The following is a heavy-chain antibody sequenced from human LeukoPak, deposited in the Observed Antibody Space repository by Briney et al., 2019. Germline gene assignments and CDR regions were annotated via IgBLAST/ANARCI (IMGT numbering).Heavy chain of an antibody. CDR1: GHTFTGYY. V-gene: IGHV1-2*06. J-gene: IGHJ4*02. D-gene: IGHD1-26*01. Sequence: ASVKVSCKASGHTFTGYYMHWVRQAPGQGLEWVGRINPNSGGTNYAQKFQGRVTMTRDTSISTAYMELSRLRSDDTAVYYCARVGPIVGANDYWGQGTLVTVSS. CDR3: ARVGPIVGANDY. CDR2: INPNSGGT.